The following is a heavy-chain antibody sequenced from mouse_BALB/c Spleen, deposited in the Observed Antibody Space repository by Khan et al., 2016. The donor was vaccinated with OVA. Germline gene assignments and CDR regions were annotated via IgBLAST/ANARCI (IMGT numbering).Heavy chain of an antibody. CDR1: GYIFTDYY. V-gene: IGHV1-77*01. Sequence: QVQLQQSGAELARPGASVKLSCKASGYIFTDYYINWVKQRTGQGLEWIGEISPGSDDTYYNEKFKGKATLTADKSTSTAYMPISSLTSEDSAVYFCARRNYFGYTFAYWGQGTLVTVSA. CDR2: ISPGSDDT. D-gene: IGHD1-2*01. CDR3: ARRNYFGYTFAY. J-gene: IGHJ3*01.